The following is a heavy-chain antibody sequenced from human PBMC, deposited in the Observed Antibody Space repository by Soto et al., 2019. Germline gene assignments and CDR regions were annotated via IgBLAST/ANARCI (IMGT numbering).Heavy chain of an antibody. J-gene: IGHJ6*02. CDR1: GFTFSSYS. D-gene: IGHD6-19*01. CDR2: ISSSSSTI. CDR3: ARDWGKIRWQWLVFGMDV. V-gene: IGHV3-48*02. Sequence: GGSLRLSCAASGFTFSSYSMNWVRQAPGKGLEWVSYISSSSSTIYYADSVKGRFTISRDNAKNSLYLQMNSLRDEDTAVFYCARDWGKIRWQWLVFGMDVWGQGTTVTVSS.